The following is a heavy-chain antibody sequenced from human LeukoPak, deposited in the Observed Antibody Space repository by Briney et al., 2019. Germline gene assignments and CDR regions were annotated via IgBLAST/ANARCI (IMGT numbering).Heavy chain of an antibody. CDR2: IWYDGSNK. Sequence: GGSLRLSCAASGFTFSSYGMHWVRQAPGKGLEWVAVIWYDGSNKYYADSVKGRFTISRDNSKNTLYLQMNSLRAEDTAVYYCARDRSGNYRPDAFDIWGQGTMVTVSS. J-gene: IGHJ3*02. V-gene: IGHV3-33*01. CDR3: ARDRSGNYRPDAFDI. CDR1: GFTFSSYG. D-gene: IGHD4-23*01.